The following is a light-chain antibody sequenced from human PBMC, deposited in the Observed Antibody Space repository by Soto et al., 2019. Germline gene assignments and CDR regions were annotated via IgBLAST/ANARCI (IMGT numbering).Light chain of an antibody. CDR2: GAS. CDR3: QQYNNWQVT. CDR1: QSVSSN. Sequence: EIVMTQSPATLSVSPGERATISCRASQSVSSNLAWYQQKPGQAPRLLIYGASTRATGIPARFSGSGSGTEFTLTISSLQSEDFAVYYCQQYNNWQVTFGQGTKVDIK. J-gene: IGKJ1*01. V-gene: IGKV3-15*01.